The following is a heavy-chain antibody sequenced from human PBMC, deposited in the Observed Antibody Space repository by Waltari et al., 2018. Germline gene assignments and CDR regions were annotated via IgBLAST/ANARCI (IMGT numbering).Heavy chain of an antibody. D-gene: IGHD7-27*01. Sequence: EVQLLESGGGLVQPGGSLRLSCAAAGFSFSTYVMNGVRQAPGKGLEWVSSISDAGGIINYADSVKGRFTISRDNSKNTLYLQMNSLRVEDTAVYYCARGSGVDSWGQGTLVTVSS. CDR1: GFSFSTYV. V-gene: IGHV3-23*01. CDR2: ISDAGGII. J-gene: IGHJ4*02. CDR3: ARGSGVDS.